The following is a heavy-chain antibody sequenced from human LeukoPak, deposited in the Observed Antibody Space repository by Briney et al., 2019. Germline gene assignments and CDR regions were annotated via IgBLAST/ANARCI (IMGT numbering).Heavy chain of an antibody. D-gene: IGHD6-6*01. J-gene: IGHJ4*02. CDR2: INHSGST. CDR1: GGSFSGYY. Sequence: SETLSLTCAVYGGSFSGYYWGWIRQPRGKGLEWIGEINHSGSTNYNPSLKSRVTISEDTSKNQFSLKLSSVTAADTAVYYCARGRGSSSKGLGGYWGQGTLVTVSS. CDR3: ARGRGSSSKGLGGY. V-gene: IGHV4-34*01.